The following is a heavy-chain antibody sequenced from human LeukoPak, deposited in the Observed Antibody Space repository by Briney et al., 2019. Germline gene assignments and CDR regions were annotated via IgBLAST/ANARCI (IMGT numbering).Heavy chain of an antibody. CDR1: GGSISSYY. CDR2: IYYSGTT. V-gene: IGHV4-59*08. Sequence: KPSETLSLTCTVSGGSISSYYWSWIRQPPGKGLEWIGYIYYSGTTNYNPSLKSRVTISVDTSENQFSLKLSSVTAADTAVYYCARYVVYGSGKYYFDYWGQGTLVTVSS. D-gene: IGHD3-10*01. J-gene: IGHJ4*02. CDR3: ARYVVYGSGKYYFDY.